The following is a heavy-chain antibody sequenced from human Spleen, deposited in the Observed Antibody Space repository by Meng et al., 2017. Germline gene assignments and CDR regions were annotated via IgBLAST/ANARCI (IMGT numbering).Heavy chain of an antibody. CDR1: GFSFSNYA. D-gene: IGHD2/OR15-2a*01. Sequence: QVQLVGSGGGVVQPGRSLRLSCAASGFSFSNYAIHWVRQAPGKGLEWVALFSYDGTTKYLADSVKGRFTIARDNSKNTLYLQMNSLIPEDTAVYFCARDRAIDDAFDIWGQGTMVTVSS. CDR2: FSYDGTTK. V-gene: IGHV3-30*01. J-gene: IGHJ3*02. CDR3: ARDRAIDDAFDI.